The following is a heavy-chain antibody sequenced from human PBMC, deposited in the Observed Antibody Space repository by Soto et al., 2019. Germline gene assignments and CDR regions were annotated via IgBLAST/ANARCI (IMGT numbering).Heavy chain of an antibody. CDR3: ARHGYCSGGSCYPRYYYYYMDV. CDR2: IYYSGST. CDR1: GGSISSYY. J-gene: IGHJ6*03. Sequence: SETLSLTCTVSGGSISSYYWSWIRQPPGKGLEWIGYIYYSGSTNYNPSLKSRVTISVDTSKNQFSLKLSSVTAADTAVYYCARHGYCSGGSCYPRYYYYYMDVWGKGTTVT. D-gene: IGHD2-15*01. V-gene: IGHV4-59*08.